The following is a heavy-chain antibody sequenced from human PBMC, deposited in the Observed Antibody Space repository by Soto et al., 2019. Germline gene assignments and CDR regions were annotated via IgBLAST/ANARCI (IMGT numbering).Heavy chain of an antibody. J-gene: IGHJ4*02. CDR3: AKVDTAMVNFDD. Sequence: SETLSLTCTVSGGSISSGGYYWSWIRQHPGKGLEWIGYIYYSGSTYYNPSLKSRVTISVDTSKNQFSLKLSSVTAADTAVYYCAKVDTAMVNFDDWGQGTLVAVSS. CDR1: GGSISSGGYY. V-gene: IGHV4-31*03. D-gene: IGHD5-18*01. CDR2: IYYSGST.